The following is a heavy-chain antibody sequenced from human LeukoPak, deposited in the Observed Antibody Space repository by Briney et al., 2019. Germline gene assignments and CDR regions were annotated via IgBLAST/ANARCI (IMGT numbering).Heavy chain of an antibody. J-gene: IGHJ4*02. CDR2: FDPEDGET. D-gene: IGHD6-19*01. V-gene: IGHV1-24*01. Sequence: ASVKVSCKVSGYTLTELSMHWVRQAPGKGLEWMGGFDPEDGETIYAQKFQGRVTMTEDTSTDTAYMELSSLRSEDTAVYYCATEGIAVAAEVFDYWGQGTLVTVSS. CDR3: ATEGIAVAAEVFDY. CDR1: GYTLTELS.